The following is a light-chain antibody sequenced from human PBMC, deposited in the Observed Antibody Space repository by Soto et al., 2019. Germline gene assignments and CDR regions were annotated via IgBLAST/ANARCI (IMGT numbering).Light chain of an antibody. CDR1: QSVSSNC. V-gene: IGKV3-20*01. CDR2: GAS. J-gene: IGKJ2*01. Sequence: EIVLTQSPGTLSLSPGERATLSCRASQSVSSNCLAWYQQKPGQAPRLLIYGASSRATGIPDRFSGSGSGTDFTLSISRLEPEDFAVYYCQQYDYSSYTFGQGTKLEIK. CDR3: QQYDYSSYT.